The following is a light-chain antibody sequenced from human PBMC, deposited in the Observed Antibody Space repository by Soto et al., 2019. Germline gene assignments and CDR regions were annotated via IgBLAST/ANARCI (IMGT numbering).Light chain of an antibody. CDR3: SSFAGSNNWGV. CDR1: SSDVGGYKF. J-gene: IGLJ2*01. CDR2: EVS. V-gene: IGLV2-8*01. Sequence: QSALTQTPSASGSPGQSVTISCTGTSSDVGGYKFVSWYQQHPGKAPKLMIYEVSKRPSGVPDRFSGSKSGNTASLTVSGLQAEDEADYYCSSFAGSNNWGVFGGGTKLTVL.